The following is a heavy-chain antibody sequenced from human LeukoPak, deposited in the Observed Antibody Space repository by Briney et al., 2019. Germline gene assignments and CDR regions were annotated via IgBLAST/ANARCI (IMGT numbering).Heavy chain of an antibody. J-gene: IGHJ4*02. CDR2: IYHSGST. Sequence: SETLSLTCAVSGYSISSGYYWSWIRQPPGKGLEWIGSIYHSGSTYYNPSLKSRVTISVDTSKNQFSLKLSSVTAADTAVYYCARQWELRLEFDYWGQGTLVTVSS. CDR1: GYSISSGYY. CDR3: ARQWELRLEFDY. V-gene: IGHV4-38-2*01. D-gene: IGHD1-26*01.